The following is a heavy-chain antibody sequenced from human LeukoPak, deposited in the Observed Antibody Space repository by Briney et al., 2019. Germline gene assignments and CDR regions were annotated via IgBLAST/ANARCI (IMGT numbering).Heavy chain of an antibody. CDR3: ARDPGYSYAMDS. D-gene: IGHD5-18*01. J-gene: IGHJ4*02. V-gene: IGHV3-48*01. CDR2: ISHESSRI. Sequence: GGSLRLSCAASGFTFSSYSMNWVRQAPGKGLEWISYISHESSRIFYADFVEGRFTVSRDDAKNALYLQMNSLRVEDTAVYYCARDPGYSYAMDSWGQGTLVIVSS. CDR1: GFTFSSYS.